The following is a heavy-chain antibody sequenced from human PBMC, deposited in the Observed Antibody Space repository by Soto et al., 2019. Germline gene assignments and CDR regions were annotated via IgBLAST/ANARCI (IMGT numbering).Heavy chain of an antibody. J-gene: IGHJ4*02. D-gene: IGHD3-3*01. CDR2: VYHTGRT. CDR1: GGSFKSGGYS. Sequence: QVQLQKSGPGLVKPSETLSLTCTVSGGSFKSGGYSWSWIRQPPGKGLEWIGYVYHTGRTSYNPSLKSRVSISMHTSKNQFSLNLDSVTAVDTAVYFCSRDFAYFDSCGQGTLVTVSS. V-gene: IGHV4-61*08. CDR3: SRDFAYFDS.